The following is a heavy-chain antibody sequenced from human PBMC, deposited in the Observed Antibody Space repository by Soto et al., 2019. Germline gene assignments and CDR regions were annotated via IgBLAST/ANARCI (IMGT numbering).Heavy chain of an antibody. CDR3: ARDRGSNYYGSGRYYYYGMDV. Sequence: SETLSLTCTVSGGSISSGDYYWSWIRQPPGKGLEWIGYIYYSGSTYYNPSLKSRVTISVDTSKNQFSLKLSSVTAADTAVYYCARDRGSNYYGSGRYYYYGMDVWGQGTTVT. V-gene: IGHV4-30-4*01. CDR2: IYYSGST. D-gene: IGHD3-10*01. J-gene: IGHJ6*02. CDR1: GGSISSGDYY.